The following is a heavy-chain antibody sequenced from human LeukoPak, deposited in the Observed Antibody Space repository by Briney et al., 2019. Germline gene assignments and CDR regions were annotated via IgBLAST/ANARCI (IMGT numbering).Heavy chain of an antibody. CDR1: GFTFSSYW. Sequence: GGSLRLSCAASGFTFSSYWMSWVRQAPGKGLGWVANIKQDGSEKYYVDSVKGRFTISRDNAKNSLYLQMNSLRAEDTAVYYCARRHYGDYGNWFDPWGQGTLVTVSS. CDR2: IKQDGSEK. CDR3: ARRHYGDYGNWFDP. V-gene: IGHV3-7*01. J-gene: IGHJ5*02. D-gene: IGHD4-17*01.